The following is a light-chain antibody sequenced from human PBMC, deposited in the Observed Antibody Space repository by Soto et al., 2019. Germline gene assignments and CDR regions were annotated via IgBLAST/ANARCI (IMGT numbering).Light chain of an antibody. CDR2: ANS. Sequence: QLVLTQPPSVSGAPGQRVTISCTGSSSNIGAGYDVHWYQQLPGAAPKFLIYANSNRPSGVPDRFSGSKSGTSASLAITGLQAEDEADYYCQSYDSSLSGVVFGGGTKVTVL. J-gene: IGLJ2*01. V-gene: IGLV1-40*01. CDR3: QSYDSSLSGVV. CDR1: SSNIGAGYD.